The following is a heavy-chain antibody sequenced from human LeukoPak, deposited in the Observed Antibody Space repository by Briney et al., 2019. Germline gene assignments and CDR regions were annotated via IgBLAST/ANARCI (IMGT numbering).Heavy chain of an antibody. D-gene: IGHD4-17*01. V-gene: IGHV3-30*04. J-gene: IGHJ4*02. CDR1: GFTFSSYA. CDR2: ISYDGSNK. Sequence: GGSLRLSCAASGFTFSSYAMRWVRQAPGKGLEWVAVISYDGSNKYYADSVKGRFTISRDNSKNTLYLQMNSLRAEDTAVYYCARDSSSFDYARVTTFPDYWGQGTLVTVSS. CDR3: ARDSSSFDYARVTTFPDY.